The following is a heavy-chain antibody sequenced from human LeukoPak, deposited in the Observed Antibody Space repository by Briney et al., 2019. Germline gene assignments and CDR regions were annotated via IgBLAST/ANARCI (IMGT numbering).Heavy chain of an antibody. CDR3: ARDLVGGSYYYYYYMDV. J-gene: IGHJ6*03. CDR2: IISSSSYI. CDR1: GFTFSSYS. V-gene: IGHV3-21*01. D-gene: IGHD1-26*01. Sequence: GGSLRLSCAASGFTFSSYSMNWVRQAPGKGLEGVSSIISSSSYIYYADSVKGRFTISRDNAKNSLYLQMNSLRAEDTAVYYCARDLVGGSYYYYYYMDVWGKGTTVTVSS.